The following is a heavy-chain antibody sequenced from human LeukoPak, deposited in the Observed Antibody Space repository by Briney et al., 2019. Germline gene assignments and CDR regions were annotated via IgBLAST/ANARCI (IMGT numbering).Heavy chain of an antibody. CDR1: GFTFSDYY. J-gene: IGHJ3*02. V-gene: IGHV3-30*02. CDR2: IRYDGSNK. Sequence: GGSLRLSCAASGFTFSDYYMSWLRQAPGKGLEWVTFIRYDGSNKYYADSVKGRFTISRDNSKNTLYLQMNSLRAEDTAVYYCATATESAFDIWGQGTMVTVSS. CDR3: ATATESAFDI.